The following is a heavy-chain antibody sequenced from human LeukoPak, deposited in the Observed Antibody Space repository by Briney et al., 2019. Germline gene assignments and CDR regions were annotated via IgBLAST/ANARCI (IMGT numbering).Heavy chain of an antibody. Sequence: SETLSLTCTVSGGSISLYYWGWIRQSPGKGLEWIGSMSYSECTYYNPSLKSRVTISVDTSKNQFSLKLSSVTAADTAVYYCARRGYSYGYFDYWGQGTLVTVSS. V-gene: IGHV4-39*01. D-gene: IGHD5-18*01. CDR1: GGSISLYY. CDR2: MSYSECT. CDR3: ARRGYSYGYFDY. J-gene: IGHJ4*02.